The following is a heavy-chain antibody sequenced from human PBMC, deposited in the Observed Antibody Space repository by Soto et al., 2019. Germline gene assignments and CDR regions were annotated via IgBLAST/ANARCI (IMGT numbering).Heavy chain of an antibody. CDR3: AKPIREAINRHHYYYYGMDV. D-gene: IGHD2-2*02. J-gene: IGHJ6*02. V-gene: IGHV3-23*01. CDR1: GFTFSSYA. Sequence: PGGSLRLSCAASGFTFSSYAMSWVRQAPGKGLEWVSAISGSGGSTYYADSVKGRFTISRDNSKNTLYLQMNSLRAEDTAVYYCAKPIREAINRHHYYYYGMDVWGQGTTVTVSS. CDR2: ISGSGGST.